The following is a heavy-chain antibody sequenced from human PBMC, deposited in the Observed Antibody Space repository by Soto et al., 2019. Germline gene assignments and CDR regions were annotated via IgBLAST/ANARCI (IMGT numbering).Heavy chain of an antibody. D-gene: IGHD2-15*01. J-gene: IGHJ4*02. V-gene: IGHV1-69*06. CDR3: ARRDSGGFYRFFDS. CDR1: GGSLSTNP. Sequence: SVKVSCKASGGSLSTNPISWVRQAPGQGLEWMGGTGSGTGPGNHAQKFQGRLTVTADKSTSTVYMELTNLSSEDTAVYYCARRDSGGFYRFFDSWGKGTLVPVSS. CDR2: TGSGTGPG.